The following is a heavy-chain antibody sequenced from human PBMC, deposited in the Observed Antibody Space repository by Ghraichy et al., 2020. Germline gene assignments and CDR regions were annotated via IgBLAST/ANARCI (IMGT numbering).Heavy chain of an antibody. CDR2: IYTSGST. Sequence: SETLSLTCTVSGGSISSGSYYWSWIRQPAGKGLEWIGRIYTSGSTNYNPSLKSRVTISVDTSKNQFSLKLSSVTAAYTAVYYCARAEKNDFWSGYYLDYWGQGTLVTVSS. D-gene: IGHD3-3*01. V-gene: IGHV4-61*02. CDR1: GGSISSGSYY. J-gene: IGHJ4*02. CDR3: ARAEKNDFWSGYYLDY.